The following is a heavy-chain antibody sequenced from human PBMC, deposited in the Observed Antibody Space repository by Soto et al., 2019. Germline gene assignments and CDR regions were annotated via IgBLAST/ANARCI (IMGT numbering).Heavy chain of an antibody. V-gene: IGHV3-15*07. CDR3: TTDSLFTMILVRFDF. Sequence: PGGSLRLSCAASGVTFSTAWINWVRQAPGKGLEWVGRIKSKIDGGTTDFAASVKGRFAISRDDSTDMVYLQMNSLKPEDTAMYYCTTDSLFTMILVRFDFWGHGTQVTVSS. J-gene: IGHJ4*01. D-gene: IGHD3-22*01. CDR1: GVTFSTAW. CDR2: IKSKIDGGTT.